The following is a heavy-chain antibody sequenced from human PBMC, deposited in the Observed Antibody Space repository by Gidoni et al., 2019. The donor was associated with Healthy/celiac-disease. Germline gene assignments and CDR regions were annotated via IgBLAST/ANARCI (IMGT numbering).Heavy chain of an antibody. CDR3: VKDLMSYYDSSGYYDPWDY. D-gene: IGHD3-22*01. V-gene: IGHV3-64D*06. CDR2: ISSNGGST. J-gene: IGHJ4*02. CDR1: GFTFSSYA. Sequence: EVQLVESGGGLVQPGGSLSLSCSASGFTFSSYAMHWVRQAPGKGLEYVSAISSNGGSTYYADSVKGRFTISRDNSKNTLYLQMSSLRAEDTAVYYCVKDLMSYYDSSGYYDPWDYWGQGTLVTVSS.